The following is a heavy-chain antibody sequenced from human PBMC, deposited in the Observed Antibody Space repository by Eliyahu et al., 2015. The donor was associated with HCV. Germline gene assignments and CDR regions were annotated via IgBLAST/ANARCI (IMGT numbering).Heavy chain of an antibody. CDR2: TYYRSKWYN. V-gene: IGHV6-1*01. CDR3: ARGNLEYSTYSDLPGYWYFDL. Sequence: QIQLQQSGPGLMKPSQXLSXTCXIPGDXVPSXXAAWNWIRQSPSRGLEWLGRTYYRSKWYNDYALSVKGRITINPDTSKNQFSLQLNSVIPEDTAVYYCARGNLEYSTYSDLPGYWYFDLWGRGTLVTVSS. CDR1: GDXVPSXXAA. D-gene: IGHD6-13*01. J-gene: IGHJ2*01.